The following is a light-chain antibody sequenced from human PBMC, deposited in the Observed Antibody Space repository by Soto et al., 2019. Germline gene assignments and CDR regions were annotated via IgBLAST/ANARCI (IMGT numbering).Light chain of an antibody. J-gene: IGKJ5*01. CDR3: QQYADSPIT. Sequence: PGARATLSCRASQRVTSNYLAWYQQKPGQAPRLLIYDASNRATGTPDRFLGRGSGTDFTLIISRLEPEDFAVYYCQQYADSPITFGQGHDWRLN. V-gene: IGKV3-20*01. CDR2: DAS. CDR1: QRVTSNY.